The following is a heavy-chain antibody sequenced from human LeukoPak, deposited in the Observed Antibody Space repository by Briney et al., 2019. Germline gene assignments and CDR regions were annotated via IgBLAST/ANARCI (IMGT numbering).Heavy chain of an antibody. V-gene: IGHV3-20*04. Sequence: GSLSLSCVASGFSFDDYGMSWVRQAPGKGLEWVSGINWNGGSTGYADSVKGRFTISRDNAKNSLYLRMNSLRAEDTALYYCARGGSTGWYSFDYWGQGTLVTVSS. CDR2: INWNGGST. CDR3: ARGGSTGWYSFDY. CDR1: GFSFDDYG. J-gene: IGHJ4*02. D-gene: IGHD6-19*01.